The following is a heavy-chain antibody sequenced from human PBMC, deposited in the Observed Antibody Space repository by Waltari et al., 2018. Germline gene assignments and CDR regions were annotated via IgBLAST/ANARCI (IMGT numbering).Heavy chain of an antibody. V-gene: IGHV3-23*05. CDR2: IDPTGDET. Sequence: EVQLLESGGRLVRPGGSLRLSCAASGFDFANFEMTGGRQAPGEGLEWLSFIDPTGDETHYADSVMGRFTVYRDNSRNTMFLQMTGLRVDDTAVYHCIKGGWVDDWGQGTLVTVSS. CDR1: GFDFANFE. D-gene: IGHD3-16*01. J-gene: IGHJ4*02. CDR3: IKGGWVDD.